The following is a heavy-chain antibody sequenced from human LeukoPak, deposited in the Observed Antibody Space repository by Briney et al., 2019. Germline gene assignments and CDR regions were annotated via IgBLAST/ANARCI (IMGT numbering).Heavy chain of an antibody. CDR1: GFTFSSHT. V-gene: IGHV3-23*01. CDR2: ISGSGGST. J-gene: IGHJ4*02. Sequence: PGGSLRLSCAASGFTFSSHTMSWVRQAPGKGLEWVSTISGSGGSTYYADSVKGRFTISRDNSKNTLYLQMNSLRAEDTAVYYCAKPDRSFREGPDYWGQGTLVTVSS. D-gene: IGHD3-16*01. CDR3: AKPDRSFREGPDY.